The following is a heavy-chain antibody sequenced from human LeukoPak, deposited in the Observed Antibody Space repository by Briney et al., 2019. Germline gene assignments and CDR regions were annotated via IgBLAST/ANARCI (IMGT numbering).Heavy chain of an antibody. Sequence: KPSETLSLTCTVYGDSISNYYWSWMRQPPGKALEWVGYVHFSGSTNYNPSLKSRVMISLDTSKNQVSLKLNSVTAADTAVYYCARHDPPQLGIGGDWFDPWGQGTLVTVSS. D-gene: IGHD7-27*01. J-gene: IGHJ5*02. CDR2: VHFSGST. V-gene: IGHV4-59*08. CDR3: ARHDPPQLGIGGDWFDP. CDR1: GDSISNYY.